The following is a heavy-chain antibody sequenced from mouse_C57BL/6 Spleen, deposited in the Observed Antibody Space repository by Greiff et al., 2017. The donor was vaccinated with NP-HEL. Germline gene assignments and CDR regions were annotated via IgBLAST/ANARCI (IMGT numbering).Heavy chain of an antibody. CDR3: ARGADWYFDV. CDR2: INPYNGGT. CDR1: GYTFTDYY. V-gene: IGHV1-19*01. Sequence: EVQLKESGPVLVKPGASVKMSCKASGYTFTDYYMNWVKQSHGKSLEWIGVINPYNGGTSYNQKFKGKATLTVDKSSSTAYMELNSLTSEDSAVYYCARGADWYFDVWGTGTTVTVSS. J-gene: IGHJ1*03.